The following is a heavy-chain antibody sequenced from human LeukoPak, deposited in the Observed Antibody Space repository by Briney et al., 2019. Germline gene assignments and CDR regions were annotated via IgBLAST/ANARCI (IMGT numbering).Heavy chain of an antibody. J-gene: IGHJ3*02. V-gene: IGHV1-69*01. CDR1: GGTFSSYA. CDR2: IIPIFGTA. CDR3: ARVKKLRYTESAFDI. Sequence: SVKVSCKSSGGTFSSYAISWVRQAPGQGLEWMGGIIPIFGTANYAQKFQGRVTITADESTSTAYMELSSLRSEDTAVYYCARVKKLRYTESAFDIWGQGTMVTVSS. D-gene: IGHD3-9*01.